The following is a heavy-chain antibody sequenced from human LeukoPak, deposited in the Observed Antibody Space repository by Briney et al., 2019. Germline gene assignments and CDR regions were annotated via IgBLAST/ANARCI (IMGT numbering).Heavy chain of an antibody. Sequence: PSETLSLTCAVYGGSFSGYYWSWIRQPPGKGLEWIGEINHSGSTNYNPSLKSRVTISVDTSKNQFSLKLSSVTAADTAVYYCARRGSGSYAYYFDYWGQGTLVTVSS. J-gene: IGHJ4*02. D-gene: IGHD1-26*01. CDR2: INHSGST. CDR3: ARRGSGSYAYYFDY. V-gene: IGHV4-34*01. CDR1: GGSFSGYY.